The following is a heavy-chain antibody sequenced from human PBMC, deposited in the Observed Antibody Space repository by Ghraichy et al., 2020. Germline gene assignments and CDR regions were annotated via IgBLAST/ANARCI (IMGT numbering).Heavy chain of an antibody. D-gene: IGHD4-23*01. CDR1: GFTFSSYA. CDR3: ARDRGTVVTFPFY. CDR2: ISYDGSNK. Sequence: GGSLRLSCAASGFTFSSYAMHWVRQAPGKGLEWVAVISYDGSNKYYADSVKGRFTISRDNSKNTLYLQMNSLRAEDTAVYYCARDRGTVVTFPFYWGQGTLVTVSS. J-gene: IGHJ4*02. V-gene: IGHV3-30-3*01.